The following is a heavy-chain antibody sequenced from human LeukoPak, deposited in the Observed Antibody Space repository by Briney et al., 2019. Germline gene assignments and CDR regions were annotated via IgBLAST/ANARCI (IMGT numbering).Heavy chain of an antibody. CDR1: GFSFSGYA. J-gene: IGHJ4*02. D-gene: IGHD6-19*01. CDR3: AKGPLTEVAGTTWDY. Sequence: PGGSLRLSCAASGFSFSGYAMHWVRQAPGKGLEWVAVISYDGNNKYYADSVKGRFTISRDNSKNTLYLQMNSLRAEDRAIYYRAKGPLTEVAGTTWDYWGQGTLVTVSS. V-gene: IGHV3-30-3*01. CDR2: ISYDGNNK.